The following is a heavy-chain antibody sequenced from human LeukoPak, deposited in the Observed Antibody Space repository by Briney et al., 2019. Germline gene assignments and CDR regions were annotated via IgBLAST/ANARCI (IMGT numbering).Heavy chain of an antibody. CDR1: GGSFSGYY. J-gene: IGHJ4*02. D-gene: IGHD5-24*01. V-gene: IGHV4-34*01. Sequence: PSETLSLTCAVYGGSFSGYYWSWIRQPPEKGLEWIGEINHSGSTNYNPSLKSRVTISVDTSKNQFSLKLSSVTAADTAVYYCARGDLMDFDYWGQGTLVTVSS. CDR2: INHSGST. CDR3: ARGDLMDFDY.